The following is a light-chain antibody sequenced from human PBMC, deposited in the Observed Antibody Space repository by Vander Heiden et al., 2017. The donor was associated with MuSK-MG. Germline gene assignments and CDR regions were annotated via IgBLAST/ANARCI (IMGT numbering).Light chain of an antibody. J-gene: IGKJ4*01. V-gene: IGKV1-39*01. CDR1: QSISSY. CDR3: QQSYRTPVT. Sequence: DIHMTHSPSSLSASVGDRVTITCRASQSISSYLNWYQQKPGQAPKLLIYAASSLQSGVPSRFSGSGSGTDFTLKISRLEPEDFATYYCQQSYRTPVTFGGGTKVEIK. CDR2: AAS.